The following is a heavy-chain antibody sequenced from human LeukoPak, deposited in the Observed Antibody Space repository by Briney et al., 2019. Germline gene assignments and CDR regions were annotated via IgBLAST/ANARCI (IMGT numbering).Heavy chain of an antibody. CDR1: GFTFSVYA. D-gene: IGHD6-13*01. Sequence: AGGSLRLSCAASGFTFSVYAMNWVRQAPGKGLEWVSGISGSSSGVSTYYAESVKGRFTISRDNSKNTLYLQMNSLRAEDTAVYYCAKDRDGAAAASNDAFHIWGQGTMVIVSS. CDR3: AKDRDGAAAASNDAFHI. CDR2: ISGSSSGVST. V-gene: IGHV3-23*01. J-gene: IGHJ3*02.